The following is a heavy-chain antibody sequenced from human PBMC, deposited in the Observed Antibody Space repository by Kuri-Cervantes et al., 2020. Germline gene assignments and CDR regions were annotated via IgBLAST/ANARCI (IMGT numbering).Heavy chain of an antibody. Sequence: SETLSLTCSISSGSISTYYWSWIRQPPGKGLEWIGDIVNTGSTNYRPSLKSRVIMSVDTSKNQFSLRLSSVTAADTAVYYCARLVTTSWFDPWGQGTLVTVSS. CDR3: ARLVTTSWFDP. D-gene: IGHD4-11*01. CDR1: SGSISTYY. J-gene: IGHJ5*02. V-gene: IGHV4-59*01. CDR2: IVNTGST.